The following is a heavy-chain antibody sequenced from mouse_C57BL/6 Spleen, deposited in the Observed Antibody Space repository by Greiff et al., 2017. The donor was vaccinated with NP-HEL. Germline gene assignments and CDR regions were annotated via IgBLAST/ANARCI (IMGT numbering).Heavy chain of an antibody. J-gene: IGHJ1*03. CDR2: INPGSGGT. CDR1: GYAFTNYL. V-gene: IGHV1-54*01. CDR3: ARSTRVGYFDV. Sequence: QVQLQQSGAELVRPGTSVKVSCKASGYAFTNYLIEWVKQRPGQGLEWIGVINPGSGGTNYNEKFKGKATLTADKSSSTAYMQLSSLTSEDAAVYFCARSTRVGYFDVWGTGTTVTVSS. D-gene: IGHD6-1*01.